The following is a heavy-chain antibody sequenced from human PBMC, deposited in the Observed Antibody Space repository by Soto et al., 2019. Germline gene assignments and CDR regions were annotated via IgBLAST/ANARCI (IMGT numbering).Heavy chain of an antibody. Sequence: GASVKVSCKASGYTFTSYGISWVRQAPGQGLEWMGWISAYNGNTNYAQKLQGRVTMTTDTSTSTAYMELRSLRSDDTAVYYCARDYPKELLWFGEGNWFDPWGQGTLVSVSS. CDR3: ARDYPKELLWFGEGNWFDP. CDR2: ISAYNGNT. D-gene: IGHD3-10*01. J-gene: IGHJ5*02. V-gene: IGHV1-18*04. CDR1: GYTFTSYG.